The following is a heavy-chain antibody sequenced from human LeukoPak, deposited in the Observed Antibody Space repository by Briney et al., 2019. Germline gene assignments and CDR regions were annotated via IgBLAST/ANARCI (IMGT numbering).Heavy chain of an antibody. CDR3: ARDFPPDYGDYLEYFDL. Sequence: ASVTVSCKASGGTFSSYAISWVRQAPGQGLEWMGRIIPIFGTANYAQKFQGRVTITTDESTSTAYMELSSLRSEDTAVYYCARDFPPDYGDYLEYFDLWGRGTLVTVSS. CDR2: IIPIFGTA. D-gene: IGHD4-17*01. V-gene: IGHV1-69*05. J-gene: IGHJ2*01. CDR1: GGTFSSYA.